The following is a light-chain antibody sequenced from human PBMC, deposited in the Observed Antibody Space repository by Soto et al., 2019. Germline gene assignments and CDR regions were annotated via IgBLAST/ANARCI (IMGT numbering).Light chain of an antibody. V-gene: IGKV3-20*01. CDR1: ESVSSKS. J-gene: IGKJ3*01. CDR3: QHYGGSYT. Sequence: EIVLTQSPGTLSXXXXXXATVSRRASESVSSKSLVWYQQKPGQAPRVLLYGASSSATGIPYRFSGSGSGTDFTLTISRLEPDDFAVYYCQHYGGSYTFGPGTKVDIK. CDR2: GAS.